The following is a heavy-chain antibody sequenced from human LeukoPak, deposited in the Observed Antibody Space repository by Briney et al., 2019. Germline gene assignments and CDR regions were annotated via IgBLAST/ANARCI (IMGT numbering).Heavy chain of an antibody. V-gene: IGHV1-69*13. Sequence: EASVKVSCKASGGTFSSYAISWVRQAPGQGLEWMGGIIPIFGTANYAQKFQGRVTITADESTSTAYMEFSSLRSEDTAVYYCARVSRYSSGWAGGYYGMDVWGQGTTVTVSS. CDR2: IIPIFGTA. D-gene: IGHD6-19*01. CDR3: ARVSRYSSGWAGGYYGMDV. J-gene: IGHJ6*02. CDR1: GGTFSSYA.